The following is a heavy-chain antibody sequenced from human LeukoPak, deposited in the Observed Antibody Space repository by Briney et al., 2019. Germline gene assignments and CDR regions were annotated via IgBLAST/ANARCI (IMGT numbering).Heavy chain of an antibody. J-gene: IGHJ4*02. Sequence: GASVKVSCKASGYTFTSYGISWVRQAPGQGLEWMGWISAYNGNTNYAQKLQGRVTMTTDTSTSTAYMELRSLRSDDTAVYYCAKDKVYNDFWSGSIDYWGQGTLVTVSS. CDR1: GYTFTSYG. CDR2: ISAYNGNT. D-gene: IGHD3-3*01. CDR3: AKDKVYNDFWSGSIDY. V-gene: IGHV1-18*01.